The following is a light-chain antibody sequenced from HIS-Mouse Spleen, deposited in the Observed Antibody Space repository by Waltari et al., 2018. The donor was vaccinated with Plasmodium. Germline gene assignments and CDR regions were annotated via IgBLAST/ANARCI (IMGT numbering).Light chain of an antibody. Sequence: SYELTQPPSVSVSPGQTASITCSGDKLGDKYACWYQQKPGQSPVLVIYQDSKRPSGIPVRVAGSNTGNTATLTISGTQAMDEADDYCQAWDGSTAVFGGGTKLTVL. CDR3: QAWDGSTAV. CDR1: KLGDKY. CDR2: QDS. J-gene: IGLJ3*02. V-gene: IGLV3-1*01.